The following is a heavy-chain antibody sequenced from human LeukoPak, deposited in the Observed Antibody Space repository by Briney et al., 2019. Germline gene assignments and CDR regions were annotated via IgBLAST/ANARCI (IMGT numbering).Heavy chain of an antibody. CDR2: INPNSGGT. V-gene: IGHV1-2*02. Sequence: ASVKVSCKASGYTFTSYYMHWVRQAPGQGLEWMGWINPNSGGTNYAQKFQGRVTMTRDTSISTAYMELSRLRSDDTAVYYCARDVDRSGSYYFDYWGQGTLVTVSS. J-gene: IGHJ4*02. CDR1: GYTFTSYY. D-gene: IGHD1-26*01. CDR3: ARDVDRSGSYYFDY.